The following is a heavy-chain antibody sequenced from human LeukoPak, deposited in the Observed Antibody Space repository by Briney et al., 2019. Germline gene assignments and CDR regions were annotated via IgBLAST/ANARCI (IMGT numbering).Heavy chain of an antibody. CDR1: GFTFSSYA. Sequence: GGSLRLSCAASGFTFSSYAMSWVRQAPGKGLEWVSAISGSGGSTYYADSAKGRFTISRDNSKNTLYLQMNSLRAEDTAVYYCASHSTRGTFDYWGQGTLVTVSS. CDR3: ASHSTRGTFDY. CDR2: ISGSGGST. V-gene: IGHV3-23*01. D-gene: IGHD2-2*01. J-gene: IGHJ4*02.